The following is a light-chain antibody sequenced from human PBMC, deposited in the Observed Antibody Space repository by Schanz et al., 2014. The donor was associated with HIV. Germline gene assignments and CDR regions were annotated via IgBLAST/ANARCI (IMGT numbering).Light chain of an antibody. J-gene: IGLJ3*02. CDR1: SGDVGSYNY. CDR2: DVS. CDR3: CSYAATSNVL. V-gene: IGLV2-14*03. Sequence: QSALTQPASVSGSPGQSISISCTGTSGDVGSYNYVSWYQQHPGKAPKLMIYDVSNRPSGVSSRFSGSKSGNTASLTISGLQAEDEADYYCCSYAATSNVLFGGGTKLTVL.